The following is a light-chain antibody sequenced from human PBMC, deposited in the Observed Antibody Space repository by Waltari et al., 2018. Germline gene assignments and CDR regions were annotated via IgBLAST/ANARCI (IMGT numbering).Light chain of an antibody. CDR1: SPNIATNT. CDR3: AAWDDSLDGWV. J-gene: IGLJ3*02. Sequence: QSVLSQPPSASGTPGQSVTIPCSGRSPNIATNTVNWYQQPPGTAPRLLIYSNSQRPSGVPDRFSASKSGTSASLAISGLQSEDEADFYCAAWDDSLDGWVFGGGTTLTVL. CDR2: SNS. V-gene: IGLV1-44*01.